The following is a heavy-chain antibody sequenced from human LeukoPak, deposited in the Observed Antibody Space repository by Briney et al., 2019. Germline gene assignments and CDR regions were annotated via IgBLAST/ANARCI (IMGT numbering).Heavy chain of an antibody. CDR2: ITGSGDTT. V-gene: IGHV3-23*01. D-gene: IGHD3-9*01. CDR1: GFIFRNYV. Sequence: GGSLRLSCAASGFIFRNYVMSWVRQAPGKGLEWVSAITGSGDTTYYADSVKGRFTISRDNSKNTLYVEMNTLRAEDTAVYYCAKWGDYDILTGYYVSDFWGQGTLVTVSS. J-gene: IGHJ4*02. CDR3: AKWGDYDILTGYYVSDF.